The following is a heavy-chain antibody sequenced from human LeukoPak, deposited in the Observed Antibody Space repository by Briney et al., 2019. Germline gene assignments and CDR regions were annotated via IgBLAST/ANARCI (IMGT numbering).Heavy chain of an antibody. J-gene: IGHJ6*03. Sequence: GGSLRLSCAASGFTFSDYYMSWIRQAPGKELEWVSYISSSGSTIYYADSVKGRFTISRDNAKNSLYLQMNSLRAEDTAVYYCARAGSSWYSYYYYMDVWGKGTTVTISS. CDR3: ARAGSSWYSYYYYMDV. D-gene: IGHD6-13*01. V-gene: IGHV3-11*04. CDR1: GFTFSDYY. CDR2: ISSSGSTI.